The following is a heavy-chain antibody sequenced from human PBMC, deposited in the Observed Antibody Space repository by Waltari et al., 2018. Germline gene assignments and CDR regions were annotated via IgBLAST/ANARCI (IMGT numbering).Heavy chain of an antibody. CDR2: INAVNGDT. J-gene: IGHJ4*02. D-gene: IGHD6-19*01. Sequence: QVQLVQSGAEVKQPGASVMISCMGSGYTLTTYAMTWVRQAPGQRLEWMGWINAVNGDTRYSQQFQGRVTLTRDTSASTVYMELSSLTSEDTAVYFCARTKAVGGFLFFDYWGQGTLVAVSS. CDR3: ARTKAVGGFLFFDY. V-gene: IGHV1-3*01. CDR1: GYTLTTYA.